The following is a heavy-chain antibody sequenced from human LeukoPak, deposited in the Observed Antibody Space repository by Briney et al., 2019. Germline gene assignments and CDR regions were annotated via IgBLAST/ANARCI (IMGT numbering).Heavy chain of an antibody. CDR1: GFTFDDYA. V-gene: IGHV3-20*04. J-gene: IGHJ6*03. CDR3: ARGSVQLWLRDTYYYMDV. CDR2: INWNGRIT. D-gene: IGHD5-18*01. Sequence: PGESLSLSCAASGFTFDDYAMNWVRQVPGRGLEWVSGINWNGRITEYADSVKDRFIISRQNTKNSLYLYMNNLGGEDTALYFCARGSVQLWLRDTYYYMDVWGKGTTVTVSS.